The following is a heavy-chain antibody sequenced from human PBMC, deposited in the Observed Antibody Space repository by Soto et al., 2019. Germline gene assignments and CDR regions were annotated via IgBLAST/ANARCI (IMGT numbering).Heavy chain of an antibody. CDR3: ARRVAVAGTNWFDP. D-gene: IGHD6-19*01. Sequence: KFQGRVTITRDTSASTAYMELSSLRSEDTAVYYCARRVAVAGTNWFDPWGQGTLVTVSS. V-gene: IGHV1-3*01. J-gene: IGHJ5*02.